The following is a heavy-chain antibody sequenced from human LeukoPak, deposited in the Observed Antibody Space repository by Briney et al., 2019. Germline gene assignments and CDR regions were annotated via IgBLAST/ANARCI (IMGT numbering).Heavy chain of an antibody. CDR3: AREVGATWGLSFGY. CDR1: GFTFSSYA. D-gene: IGHD1-26*01. V-gene: IGHV3-64*01. J-gene: IGHJ4*02. Sequence: GGSLRLSCAASGFTFSSYAMHWVRQAPGKGLEYVSAISSNGGSTYYANSVKGRFTISRDNSKNTLSLQMGSLRAEDTAVYYCAREVGATWGLSFGYWGQGTLVTVSS. CDR2: ISSNGGST.